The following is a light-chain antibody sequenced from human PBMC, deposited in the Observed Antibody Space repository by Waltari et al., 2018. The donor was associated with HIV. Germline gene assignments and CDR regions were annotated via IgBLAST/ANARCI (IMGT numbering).Light chain of an antibody. Sequence: QAVVPQEPSLTVSPGGTVTLTCASSTGPVTTDHYPYWFQQMPGQAPTTLIFDSYSRHSWTPARFSGSLLGGKAALTLSGAQPEDEADYYCSLFYNTARVFGGGT. CDR2: DSY. CDR3: SLFYNTARV. J-gene: IGLJ2*01. CDR1: TGPVTTDHY. V-gene: IGLV7-46*01.